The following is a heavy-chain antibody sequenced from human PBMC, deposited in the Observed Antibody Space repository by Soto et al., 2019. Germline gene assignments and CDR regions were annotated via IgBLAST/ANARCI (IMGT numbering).Heavy chain of an antibody. CDR1: GFTFSSYA. D-gene: IGHD1-26*01. CDR2: IRYYGSTK. V-gene: IGHV3-30*04. Sequence: GGSLRLSCAASGFTFSSYAMHWVRQAPGKGLEWVAVIRYYGSTKYYADSVKGRFTISRDNSKNTLYLQMNSLRAEDTAIYYCAKRPRALLTFDYWGQGTLVTVSS. CDR3: AKRPRALLTFDY. J-gene: IGHJ4*02.